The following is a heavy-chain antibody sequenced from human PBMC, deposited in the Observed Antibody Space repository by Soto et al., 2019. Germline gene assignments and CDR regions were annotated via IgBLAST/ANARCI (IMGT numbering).Heavy chain of an antibody. V-gene: IGHV3-15*07. CDR2: IKSKGGGGTA. J-gene: IGHJ6*02. CDR1: GFSFSPAW. CDR3: IWQQDFYYGRAV. Sequence: EVQLVESGGGLVPPVGSLTLSCAASGFSFSPAWMNWVRQASGKGLEWVGLIKSKGGGGTADYAAPVKGRFIISRDGSKNTLYLQMNSLKPEDTALYYCIWQQDFYYGRAVWGQGTTVTVSS. D-gene: IGHD6-13*01.